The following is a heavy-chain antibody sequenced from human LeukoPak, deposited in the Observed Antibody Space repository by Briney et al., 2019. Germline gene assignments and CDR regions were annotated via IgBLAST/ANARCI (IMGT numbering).Heavy chain of an antibody. D-gene: IGHD1-7*01. CDR3: ARGRITGTSPLGY. Sequence: PSETLSLTCAVYGGSFSGYYWSWIRQPPGKGLEWIGEINHSGSTNYNPSLKSRVTISVDTSKNQFSLKLSSVTAADTAVYYCARGRITGTSPLGYWGRGTLVTVSS. J-gene: IGHJ4*02. V-gene: IGHV4-34*01. CDR2: INHSGST. CDR1: GGSFSGYY.